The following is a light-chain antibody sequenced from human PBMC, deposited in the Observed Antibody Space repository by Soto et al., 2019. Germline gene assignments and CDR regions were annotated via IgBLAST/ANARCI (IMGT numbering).Light chain of an antibody. CDR3: HQYGGSRT. CDR2: GAS. CDR1: QSISSY. V-gene: IGKV3-20*01. Sequence: EIVLTQSPGTLSLSPGERATLSGRARQSISSYLAWYQQKPGQAPRLLIYGASSRATGLPDRFSGSGSGTDFTLTISRLEPEDFAVYFCHQYGGSRTFGQGTKVEIK. J-gene: IGKJ1*01.